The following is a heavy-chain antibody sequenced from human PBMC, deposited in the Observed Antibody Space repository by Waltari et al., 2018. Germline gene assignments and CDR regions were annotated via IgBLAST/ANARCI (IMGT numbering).Heavy chain of an antibody. CDR1: GGSLSSSSYY. CDR2: IHYRGST. CDR3: ARVRDGEQRSRREY. J-gene: IGHJ4*02. D-gene: IGHD6-25*01. Sequence: QLQLQESGPGLVKTSGTLSLTCTVSGGSLSSSSYYWGWIREPAGKAREWIGSIHYRGSTYYNPSLKSRVTISVDTSKNQFSLKLSSVTAADTAVYYCARVRDGEQRSRREYWGQGTLVTVSS. V-gene: IGHV4-39*07.